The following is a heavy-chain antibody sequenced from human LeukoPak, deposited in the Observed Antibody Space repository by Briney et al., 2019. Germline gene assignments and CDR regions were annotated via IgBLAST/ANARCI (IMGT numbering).Heavy chain of an antibody. CDR1: GYTFTGYY. Sequence: ASVKVSCKASGYTFTGYYMHWVRQAPGQGPEWMGWINPNSGGTNYAQKFQGWVTMTRDTSISTAYMELSRLRSDDTAVYYCARGVAAAAYDAFDIWGQGTMVTVSS. J-gene: IGHJ3*02. D-gene: IGHD6-13*01. CDR2: INPNSGGT. V-gene: IGHV1-2*04. CDR3: ARGVAAAAYDAFDI.